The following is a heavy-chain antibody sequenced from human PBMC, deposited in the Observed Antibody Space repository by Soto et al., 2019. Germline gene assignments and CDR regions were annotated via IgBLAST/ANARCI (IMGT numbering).Heavy chain of an antibody. D-gene: IGHD2-21*01. CDR3: AKPLWRWLQGNWFDP. CDR2: ISYDGSNK. V-gene: IGHV3-30*18. CDR1: GFTFSSYG. Sequence: GGSLRLSXAASGFTFSSYGMHWVRQAPGKGLEWVAVISYDGSNKYYADSVKGRFTISRDNSKNTLYLQMNSLRAEDTAVYYCAKPLWRWLQGNWFDPWGQGTLVTVSS. J-gene: IGHJ5*02.